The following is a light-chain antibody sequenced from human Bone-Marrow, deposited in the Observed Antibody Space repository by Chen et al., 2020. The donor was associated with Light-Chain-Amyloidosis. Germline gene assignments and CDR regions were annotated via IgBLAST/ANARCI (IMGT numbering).Light chain of an antibody. J-gene: IGLJ3*02. CDR3: QVWDRSSDRPV. Sequence: SYVLTQPSSVSVAPGQTAPIACGGNNIGSTRVPWYQQTPGQAPLLVVYDDSDRPSGIPERLSGSNSGNTATLTISRVEAGDEADYYCQVWDRSSDRPVFGGGTKLTVL. CDR2: DDS. V-gene: IGLV3-21*02. CDR1: NIGSTR.